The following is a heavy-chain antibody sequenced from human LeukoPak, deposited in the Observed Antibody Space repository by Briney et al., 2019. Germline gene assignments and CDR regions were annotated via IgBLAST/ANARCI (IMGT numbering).Heavy chain of an antibody. V-gene: IGHV4-4*07. D-gene: IGHD2-2*01. J-gene: IGHJ4*02. CDR3: ARGLGPAATFPHYFDY. CDR2: IYTSGST. Sequence: SETLSLTCTVSGGSISSYYWSWIRQPAGKGLEWIGRIYTSGSTNYNPSLKSRVTMSVDTSKNQFSLKVSSVTAADTAVYYCARGLGPAATFPHYFDYWGQGTLVTVSS. CDR1: GGSISSYY.